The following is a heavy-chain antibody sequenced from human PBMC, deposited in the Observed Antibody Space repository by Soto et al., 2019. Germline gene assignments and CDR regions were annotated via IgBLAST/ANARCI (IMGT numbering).Heavy chain of an antibody. CDR2: INPRSGDT. CDR1: GYIFTSYG. Sequence: ASVKVSCKASGYIFTSYGINWLRQAPGQGLEWMGRINPRSGDTTYAQKFQGRLTMTRDTSISTAYMELSSLRSDDTAVYYCGRDGVGATPLGWFDPWG. CDR3: GRDGVGATPLGWFDP. V-gene: IGHV1-2*06. D-gene: IGHD1-26*01. J-gene: IGHJ5*02.